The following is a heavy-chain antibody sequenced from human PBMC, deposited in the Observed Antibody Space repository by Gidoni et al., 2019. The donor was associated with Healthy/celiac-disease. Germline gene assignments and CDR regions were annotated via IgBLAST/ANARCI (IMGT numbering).Heavy chain of an antibody. CDR2: IWYDGSNK. CDR3: ARDHYYGSGSYYPHYYYYGMDV. Sequence: QVQLVESGGGVVQPGRSLRLSCAASGFTFSSHGMHWVRQAPGKGLEWVAVIWYDGSNKYYADSVKGRFTISRDNSKNTLYLQMNSLRAEDTAVYYCARDHYYGSGSYYPHYYYYGMDVWGQGTTVTVSS. V-gene: IGHV3-33*01. CDR1: GFTFSSHG. J-gene: IGHJ6*02. D-gene: IGHD3-10*01.